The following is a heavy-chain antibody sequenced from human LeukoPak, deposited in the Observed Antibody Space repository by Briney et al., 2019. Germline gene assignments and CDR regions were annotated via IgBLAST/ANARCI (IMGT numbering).Heavy chain of an antibody. J-gene: IGHJ4*02. D-gene: IGHD5-24*01. Sequence: SETLSLTCTVSGVSISSYHWTWIRQPPGEGLEWIGHIYNSGSTNFNPSLRGRGTISLDTSKNQVSLKLSSVTAADTAMYYCARKDGDGWGQGTLVTVSS. CDR2: IYNSGST. V-gene: IGHV4-59*01. CDR3: ARKDGDG. CDR1: GVSISSYH.